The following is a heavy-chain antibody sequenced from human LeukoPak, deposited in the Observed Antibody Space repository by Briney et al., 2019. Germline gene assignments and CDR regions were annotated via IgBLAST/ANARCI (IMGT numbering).Heavy chain of an antibody. CDR1: GYTFSTYL. D-gene: IGHD3-10*01. Sequence: ASVRVSCKAFGYTFSTYLMHWVRQAPGQGLEWMGIINPSGGPTTYAQKFQGRVTMTRDMSTSTVYMELSSLTFDDTAVYYCARASAGSGALDYWGQGNLVTVSS. CDR3: ARASAGSGALDY. J-gene: IGHJ4*02. V-gene: IGHV1-46*01. CDR2: INPSGGPT.